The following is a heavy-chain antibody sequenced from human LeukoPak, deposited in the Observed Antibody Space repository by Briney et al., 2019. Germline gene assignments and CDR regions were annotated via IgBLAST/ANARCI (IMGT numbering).Heavy chain of an antibody. V-gene: IGHV4-59*01. CDR2: ISYSGST. J-gene: IGHJ4*02. Sequence: SETLSLTCTVSGGSISSYYWSWIRQPPGKGLEWIGYISYSGSTNYNPSLKSRVTISVDTSKNQFSLKLSSVTAADTAVYYCARDAGYTYGSPFDYWGQGTLVTVSS. CDR1: GGSISSYY. CDR3: ARDAGYTYGSPFDY. D-gene: IGHD5-18*01.